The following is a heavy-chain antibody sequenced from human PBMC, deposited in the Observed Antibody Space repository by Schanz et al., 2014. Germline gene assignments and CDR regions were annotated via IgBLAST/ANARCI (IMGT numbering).Heavy chain of an antibody. CDR1: GFTFEDYA. CDR3: AKDIRIRLFFQFDS. D-gene: IGHD3-3*01. V-gene: IGHV3-9*01. CDR2: ISWNGAGI. Sequence: VQLVESGGGLVKPGGSLRLSCTASGFTFEDYAMHWVRQVPGKGLEWVSGISWNGAGIGYADSVKGRFTISRDNAKNSLYLQMNSVTAEDTALYYCAKDIRIRLFFQFDSWGQGTLVTVSS. J-gene: IGHJ4*02.